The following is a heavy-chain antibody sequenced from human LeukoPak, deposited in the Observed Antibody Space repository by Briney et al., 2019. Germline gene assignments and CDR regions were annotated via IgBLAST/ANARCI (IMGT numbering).Heavy chain of an antibody. CDR3: ARALGYSYGYGIY. CDR2: INGDESTI. V-gene: IGHV3-74*01. Sequence: GGSLRLSCAASGFTFSSYWMHWVRQAPGKGLEWVSRINGDESTINYADSVKGRFSVSRDNAKNTLYLQMNSLRAEDSAVYYCARALGYSYGYGIYWAQGTLVTVSS. CDR1: GFTFSSYW. J-gene: IGHJ4*02. D-gene: IGHD5-18*01.